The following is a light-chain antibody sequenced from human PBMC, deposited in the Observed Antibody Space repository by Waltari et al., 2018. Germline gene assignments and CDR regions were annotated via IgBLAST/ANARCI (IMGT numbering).Light chain of an antibody. Sequence: QSALTQPRSVSGSPGQSVTISCTGTLSDAGACDYVSWYQQRPGKAPKPLIYDVPERPSGVPDRFSGSKSDNKASLTISGLQADDEADYYCCSYAGRYTNYVFGSGTKVTVL. CDR3: CSYAGRYTNYV. CDR2: DVP. CDR1: LSDAGACDY. J-gene: IGLJ1*01. V-gene: IGLV2-11*01.